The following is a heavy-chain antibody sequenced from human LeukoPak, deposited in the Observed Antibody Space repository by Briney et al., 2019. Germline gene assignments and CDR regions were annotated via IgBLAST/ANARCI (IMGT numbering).Heavy chain of an antibody. CDR2: VYYSGNA. CDR3: ATWRNAFDI. CDR1: GGPISRSSYY. D-gene: IGHD3-3*01. Sequence: SETLSLTCTVSGGPISRSSYYWAWIRQPPGKGLEWLSNVYYSGNAYYNPSLKTRLTVSVDTSKNQFSLKMRSVTAADTAVYYCATWRNAFDIWGQGAMVTVSS. V-gene: IGHV4-39*01. J-gene: IGHJ3*02.